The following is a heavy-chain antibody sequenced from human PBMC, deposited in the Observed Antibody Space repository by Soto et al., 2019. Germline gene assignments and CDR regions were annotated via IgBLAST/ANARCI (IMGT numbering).Heavy chain of an antibody. J-gene: IGHJ4*02. Sequence: QVQLVESGGGLVKPGGSLRLSCAASGFTFSDYYMNWIRQAPGKGLEWVSYISSSGSTIYYADSVKGRFTISRDNAKNSLYLQMNSPRAEDTAVYYCARGPYDYVWGSNPPHFDYWGQGTLVTVSS. CDR1: GFTFSDYY. D-gene: IGHD3-16*02. CDR3: ARGPYDYVWGSNPPHFDY. V-gene: IGHV3-11*01. CDR2: ISSSGSTI.